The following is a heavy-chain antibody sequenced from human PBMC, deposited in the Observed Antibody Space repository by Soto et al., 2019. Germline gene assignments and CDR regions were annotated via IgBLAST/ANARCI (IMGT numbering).Heavy chain of an antibody. V-gene: IGHV3-23*01. CDR2: ISVSGGST. CDR3: AKGVYYGSGTYRPFDI. CDR1: GFAFSNYA. D-gene: IGHD3-10*01. Sequence: GGSLILSCAASGFAFSNYAMSWVRQAPGKGLEWVSSISVSGGSTYYADSVKGRFTISRDNSRNTLYLQMNSLRAEDTAVYYCAKGVYYGSGTYRPFDIGGKGT. J-gene: IGHJ3*02.